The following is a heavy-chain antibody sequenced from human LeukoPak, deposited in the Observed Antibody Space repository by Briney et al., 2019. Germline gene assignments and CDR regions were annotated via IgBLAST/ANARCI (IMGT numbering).Heavy chain of an antibody. CDR3: ARVTLYDFWSGYYNWFDP. J-gene: IGHJ5*02. D-gene: IGHD3-3*01. V-gene: IGHV1-69*13. CDR2: IIPIFGTA. Sequence: SVKVSCKAFGGTFSSYAISWVRQAPGQGLEWMGGIIPIFGTANYAQKFQGRVTITADESTSTAYMELSSLRSEDTAMYYCARVTLYDFWSGYYNWFDPWGQGTLVTVSS. CDR1: GGTFSSYA.